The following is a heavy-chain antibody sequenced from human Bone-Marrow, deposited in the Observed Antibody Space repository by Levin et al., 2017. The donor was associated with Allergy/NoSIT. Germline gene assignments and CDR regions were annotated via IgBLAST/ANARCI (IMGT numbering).Heavy chain of an antibody. CDR3: AIAGTSSPNFDC. Sequence: GGSLRLSCTASGFRISSHAMSWVRQAPGKGLEWVSAITSDAVATYYADSVKGRFSVSRDNSKNTLSLQMNSLRAEDTALYYCAIAGTSSPNFDCWGQGTLVTVSS. CDR1: GFRISSHA. J-gene: IGHJ4*02. V-gene: IGHV3-23*01. CDR2: ITSDAVAT.